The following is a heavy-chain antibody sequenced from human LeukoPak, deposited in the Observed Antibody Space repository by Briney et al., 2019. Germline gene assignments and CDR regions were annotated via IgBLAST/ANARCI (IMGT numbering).Heavy chain of an antibody. CDR2: IRYDGSNK. Sequence: GGSLRLSCAASGFTFSSYGMHWVRQAPGKGLEWVAFIRYDGSNKYYADPVKGRFTISRDNSKNTLYLQMNSLRAEDTAVYYCAKDFRAYGSGSLSYWGQGTLVTVSS. CDR3: AKDFRAYGSGSLSY. J-gene: IGHJ4*02. V-gene: IGHV3-30*02. D-gene: IGHD3-10*01. CDR1: GFTFSSYG.